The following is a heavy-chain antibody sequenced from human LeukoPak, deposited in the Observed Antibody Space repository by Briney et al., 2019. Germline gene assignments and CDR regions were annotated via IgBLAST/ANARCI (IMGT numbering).Heavy chain of an antibody. CDR3: ARAWSGRSVY. CDR1: GFTFSDYY. J-gene: IGHJ4*02. D-gene: IGHD1-26*01. V-gene: IGHV3-11*01. Sequence: PGASLRLSCAASGFTFSDYYMSWIRHAPGEGLEWVSYISSSGSTIYYADSVKGRFTTSRDNAKISVYLQMNSLRAEDTAVYYCARAWSGRSVYWGEGGLVGVSS. CDR2: ISSSGSTI.